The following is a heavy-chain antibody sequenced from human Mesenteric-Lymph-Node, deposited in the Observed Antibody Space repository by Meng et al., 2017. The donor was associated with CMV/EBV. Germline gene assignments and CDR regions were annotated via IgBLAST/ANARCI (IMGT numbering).Heavy chain of an antibody. CDR1: GFTFSSYW. J-gene: IGHJ4*02. D-gene: IGHD3/OR15-3a*01. V-gene: IGHV3-30-3*01. CDR3: ASILYDFWSGYYKGDYYDY. Sequence: GESLKISCAASGFTFSSYWMSWVRQAPGKGLEWVAVIAYDGTNKYYADSVKGRFTISRDNSKNTLYLQMNSLRVEDAAVYYCASILYDFWSGYYKGDYYDYWGQGTLVTVSS. CDR2: IAYDGTNK.